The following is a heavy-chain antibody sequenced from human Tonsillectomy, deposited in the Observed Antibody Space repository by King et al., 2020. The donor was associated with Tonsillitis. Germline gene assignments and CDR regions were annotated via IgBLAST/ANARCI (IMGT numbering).Heavy chain of an antibody. D-gene: IGHD6-13*01. Sequence: VQLVESGPGLVKPSETLSLTCTVSGGFISSYYWSWIRQPPGKGLEWIGYIYDSGSTNYNPSLKSRGTISVDTSKNQLSLKLSSVTAADTAVYYCARGSNIAAAGTGYYFDYWGQGTLVTVSS. CDR2: IYDSGST. CDR3: ARGSNIAAAGTGYYFDY. J-gene: IGHJ4*02. V-gene: IGHV4-59*01. CDR1: GGFISSYY.